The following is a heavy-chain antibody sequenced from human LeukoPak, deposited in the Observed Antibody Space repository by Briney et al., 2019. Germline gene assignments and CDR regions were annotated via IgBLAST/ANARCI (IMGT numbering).Heavy chain of an antibody. CDR3: ARLIGDRTIYDY. V-gene: IGHV3-7*01. J-gene: IGHJ4*02. CDR1: GFTFPDYG. CDR2: INQGGSET. Sequence: GGSLRLSCAASGFTFPDYGMSWVRQAPGKGLEWVASINQGGSETYYVESVKGRFTISRDNAMNSFFLQMNSLRAEDTAVYYCARLIGDRTIYDYWGQGTLVTVSS. D-gene: IGHD6-6*01.